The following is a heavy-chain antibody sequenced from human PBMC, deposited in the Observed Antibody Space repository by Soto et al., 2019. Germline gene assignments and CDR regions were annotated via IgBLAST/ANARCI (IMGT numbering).Heavy chain of an antibody. J-gene: IGHJ3*01. Sequence: EVQLLVSGGGSAQPGGSLRLSCEVSGFTLTNYAMSWVLQTPGKGLEWVSQISASGDRTYYADSVKGRFTISKDFSKNTLFLQMNSLRGEDSAVYYCAGSWTWGQGTMVTVSS. D-gene: IGHD5-12*01. CDR2: ISASGDRT. V-gene: IGHV3-23*01. CDR1: GFTLTNYA. CDR3: AGSWT.